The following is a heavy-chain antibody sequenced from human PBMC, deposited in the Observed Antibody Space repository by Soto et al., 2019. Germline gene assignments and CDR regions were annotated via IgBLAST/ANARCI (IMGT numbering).Heavy chain of an antibody. CDR1: GFTFNSYA. V-gene: IGHV3-33*01. CDR2: IWYDGSNK. Sequence: GGSLRLSCVASGFTFNSYAMHWVRQAPGKGLEWVATIWYDGSNKYYADSVTGRFIISRDNSKNTLYLQTNSLRAEDTAFYYCARDGGYYYVSGSYYSPEGWFDPWGRGTLVTVSS. CDR3: ARDGGYYYVSGSYYSPEGWFDP. D-gene: IGHD3-10*01. J-gene: IGHJ5*02.